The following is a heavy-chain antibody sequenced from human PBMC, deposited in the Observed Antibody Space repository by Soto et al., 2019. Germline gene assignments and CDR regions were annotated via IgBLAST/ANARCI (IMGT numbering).Heavy chain of an antibody. CDR2: ISAYNGNT. D-gene: IGHD4-17*01. J-gene: IGHJ4*01. CDR1: GYTFTSYG. V-gene: IGHV1-18*01. Sequence: QVQLVQSGAEVKKPGASVKVSCKASGYTFTSYGISWVRQAPGQGLEWMGWISAYNGNTNYAQKLQGRVTMTTDTSTSTACMEQGSLISDDTAVYYCARDPLTTGTTFPFGLWGQGTLGTGSS. CDR3: ARDPLTTGTTFPFGL.